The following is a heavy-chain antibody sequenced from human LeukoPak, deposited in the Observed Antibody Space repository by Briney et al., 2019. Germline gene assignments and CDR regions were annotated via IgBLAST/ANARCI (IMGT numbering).Heavy chain of an antibody. CDR2: TSYDGNNQ. CDR3: ARSPNYYYFDS. CDR1: GFTFSNSV. D-gene: IGHD5-24*01. Sequence: PGRSLRLSCSTAGFTFSNSVIHWVRQAPGKGLEWVAVTSYDGNNQYYADSVKGRCTIPRDDSKNTVYLQMNSLRPDDTAVYYCARSPNYYYFDSWGQGTLVTVSS. V-gene: IGHV3-30*04. J-gene: IGHJ4*02.